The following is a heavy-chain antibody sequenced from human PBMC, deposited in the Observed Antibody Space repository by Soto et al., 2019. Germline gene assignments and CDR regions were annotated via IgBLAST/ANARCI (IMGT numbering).Heavy chain of an antibody. CDR3: AKDGRIHLYSPPFDY. J-gene: IGHJ4*02. D-gene: IGHD5-18*01. Sequence: EVQLLESGGGLVQQGGSLRLSCAASAFTFSSYAMSWVRQTPRKGLEWVSSISGSGDSTFYADSVKGRFTISRDNSKNTLYFEMSSLRAEDTAIYFCAKDGRIHLYSPPFDYWGQGALVSVTS. CDR1: AFTFSSYA. CDR2: ISGSGDST. V-gene: IGHV3-23*01.